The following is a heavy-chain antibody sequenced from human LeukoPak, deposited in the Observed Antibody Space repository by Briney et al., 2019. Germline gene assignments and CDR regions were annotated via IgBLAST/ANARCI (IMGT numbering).Heavy chain of an antibody. CDR2: IYSGGST. Sequence: GGSLRLSCTASGFTVSSNYMSWVRQAPGKGLEWVSVIYSGGSTSYADSVKGRFTISRDNSKNTLYLQMNSLRAEDTAVYYCARFTHGGDFGYWGQGTLVTVSS. CDR3: ARFTHGGDFGY. V-gene: IGHV3-66*01. J-gene: IGHJ4*02. CDR1: GFTVSSNY. D-gene: IGHD2-21*01.